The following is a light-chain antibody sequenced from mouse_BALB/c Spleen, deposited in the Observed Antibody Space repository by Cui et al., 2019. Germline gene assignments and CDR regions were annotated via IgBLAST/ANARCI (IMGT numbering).Light chain of an antibody. Sequence: DIQMTQSPASLSVSVGETVTITCRASENIYSNLAWYQQKQGKSPQLLVYAATNLADGVPSRFSGSGSGTQYSLKINGLQSEDFGSYYCQHFWGTPFTFGSGTKLEIK. V-gene: IGKV12-46*01. CDR3: QHFWGTPFT. CDR2: AAT. CDR1: ENIYSN. J-gene: IGKJ4*01.